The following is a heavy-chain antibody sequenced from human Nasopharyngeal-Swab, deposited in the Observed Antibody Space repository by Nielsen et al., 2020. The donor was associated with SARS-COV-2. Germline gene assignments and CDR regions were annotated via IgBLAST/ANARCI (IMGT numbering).Heavy chain of an antibody. CDR3: ARQRQYCSGGSCYSKWFDP. V-gene: IGHV5-51*01. J-gene: IGHJ5*02. Sequence: GESLKISCKGSGYSFTSYWIGWVRQMPGKGLEWMGIIYPGDSDTRYSPSFEGQVTISADKYISTAYLQWSSLKASDTAMYYCARQRQYCSGGSCYSKWFDPWGQGTLVTVSS. D-gene: IGHD2-15*01. CDR2: IYPGDSDT. CDR1: GYSFTSYW.